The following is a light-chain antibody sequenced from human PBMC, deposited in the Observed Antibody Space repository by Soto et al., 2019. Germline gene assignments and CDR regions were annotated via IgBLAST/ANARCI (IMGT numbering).Light chain of an antibody. CDR2: GAS. V-gene: IGKV3-20*01. CDR1: QSVNNDY. CDR3: QQYGTSPLT. Sequence: ETVLTQSPGTLSLSPGERATLSCRASQSVNNDYLAWYQQRPGMAPRLLIFGASGRDTGIPDRFSGSGSGTDFTLTISRLEPEDFAIYYCQQYGTSPLTFGGGTKVDIK. J-gene: IGKJ4*01.